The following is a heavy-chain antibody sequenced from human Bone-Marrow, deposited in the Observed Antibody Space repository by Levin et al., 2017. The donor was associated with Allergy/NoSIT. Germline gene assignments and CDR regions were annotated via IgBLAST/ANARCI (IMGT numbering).Heavy chain of an antibody. Sequence: TGGSLRLSCTGFGFTFGDYKMTWVRQAPGKGLEWVSLIRPKRHGETTAYAASVKGRFTISRDDSKGVAYLQMDSLKIEDTGVYYCTRDPPPSLWGQGTLVTVSS. CDR2: IRPKRHGETT. CDR3: TRDPPPSL. J-gene: IGHJ4*02. V-gene: IGHV3-49*04. CDR1: GFTFGDYK.